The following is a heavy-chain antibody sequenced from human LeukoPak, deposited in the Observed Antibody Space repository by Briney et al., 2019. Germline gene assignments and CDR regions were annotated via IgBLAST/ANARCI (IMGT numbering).Heavy chain of an antibody. CDR1: GYSISSGYY. CDR3: ARVPSTNYYDSSGYWGYFDY. D-gene: IGHD3-22*01. J-gene: IGHJ4*02. CDR2: IYHTGST. V-gene: IGHV4-38-2*02. Sequence: SETLSLTCTVSGYSISSGYYWGWIRQPPGMGLEWIGSIYHTGSTYYNPSLESRVTISVDTSKNQFSLKLSSVTAADTAVYYCARVPSTNYYDSSGYWGYFDYWGQGTLVTVSS.